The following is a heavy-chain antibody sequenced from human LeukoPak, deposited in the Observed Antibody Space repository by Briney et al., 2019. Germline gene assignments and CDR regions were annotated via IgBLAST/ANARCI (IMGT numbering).Heavy chain of an antibody. CDR2: IYISGST. CDR3: ARDVVGTLRWFDP. V-gene: IGHV4-61*02. J-gene: IGHJ5*02. Sequence: PSETLSLTCTVSGGSISSGSYYWSWIRQPAGKKLEWIGRIYISGSTNYNPSLKSRVTISVDTSKNQFSLKLSSVTAADTAVYYCARDVVGTLRWFDPWGQGTLVTVSS. D-gene: IGHD2-21*02. CDR1: GGSISSGSYY.